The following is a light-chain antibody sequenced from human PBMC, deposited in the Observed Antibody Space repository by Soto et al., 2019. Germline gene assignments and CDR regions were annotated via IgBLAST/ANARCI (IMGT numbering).Light chain of an antibody. J-gene: IGKJ1*01. V-gene: IGKV1-39*01. CDR3: QQTDSTPQT. CDR2: AAS. CDR1: QSIRNY. Sequence: DIQMTQSPSSLSASVGDRVTISCRASQSIRNYVSWYQQKRGTAPKLLIRAASTLQSGVPSTXSGSGSGTDFTLTISSLQIEDFATYFCQQTDSTPQTFGQGTNVEI.